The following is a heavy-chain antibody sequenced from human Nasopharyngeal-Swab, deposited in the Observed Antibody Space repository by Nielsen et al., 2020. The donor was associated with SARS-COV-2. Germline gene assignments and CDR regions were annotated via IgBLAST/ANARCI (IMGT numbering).Heavy chain of an antibody. CDR2: ISVYNADT. V-gene: IGHV1-18*01. J-gene: IGHJ4*02. Sequence: ASVKVSCKASGYSFRSYGINWVRQAPGQGLEWMGWISVYNADTNYAQKLQGRVSMTTDTSTDTAYMELSSLRSEDTAVYYCATGNTWSYWIDYWGQGTLVTVSS. CDR1: GYSFRSYG. D-gene: IGHD1-26*01. CDR3: ATGNTWSYWIDY.